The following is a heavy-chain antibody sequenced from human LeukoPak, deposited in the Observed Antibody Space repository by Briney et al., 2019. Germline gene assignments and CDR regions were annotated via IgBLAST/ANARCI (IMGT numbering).Heavy chain of an antibody. J-gene: IGHJ4*02. Sequence: GGSLRHSCAASGFTFSDYYMSWIRQAPEKGPEWVSYISSSGSTIYYADSVKGRFTISRDNAKNSLYLQMNSLRAEDTAVYYCAREEYSSSSADYWGQGTLVTVSS. CDR3: AREEYSSSSADY. V-gene: IGHV3-11*01. D-gene: IGHD6-6*01. CDR2: ISSSGSTI. CDR1: GFTFSDYY.